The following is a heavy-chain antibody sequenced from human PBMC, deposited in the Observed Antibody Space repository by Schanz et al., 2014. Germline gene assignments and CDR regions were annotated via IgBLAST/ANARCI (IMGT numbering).Heavy chain of an antibody. CDR3: ARGHYGLDV. CDR2: IKHDGSEK. J-gene: IGHJ6*02. Sequence: VQLVESGGGVVQPGRSLRLSCAASGFTFSKYGMHWVRQAPGKGLVWVAYIKHDGSEKYHVDSVKGRFTISRDNAKGSVYLQMNSLRAEDTAVYYCARGHYGLDVWGPGTSVTVSS. CDR1: GFTFSKYG. V-gene: IGHV3-7*01. D-gene: IGHD3-10*01.